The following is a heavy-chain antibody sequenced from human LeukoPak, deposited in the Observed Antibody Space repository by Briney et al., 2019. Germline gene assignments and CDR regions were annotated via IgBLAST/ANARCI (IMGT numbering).Heavy chain of an antibody. CDR1: GYTFTSYD. J-gene: IGHJ4*02. Sequence: ASVKVSCKASGYTFTSYDINWVRQATGQGLEWMGWMNPNSGNTGYAQKFQGRVTMTRNTSISTAYMELSSLRSEDTAMYYCARGYSSGWPFDYWGQGTLVTVSS. CDR3: ARGYSSGWPFDY. D-gene: IGHD6-19*01. CDR2: MNPNSGNT. V-gene: IGHV1-8*01.